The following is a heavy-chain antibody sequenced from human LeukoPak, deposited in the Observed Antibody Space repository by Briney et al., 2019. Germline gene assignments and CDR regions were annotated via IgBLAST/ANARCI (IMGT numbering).Heavy chain of an antibody. CDR2: MNPNSGNT. D-gene: IGHD2-2*01. CDR3: ARALTYCSRTSCYGDAFDI. CDR1: GYTFTSYD. Sequence: GASVKVSCKASGYTFTSYDINWVRQATGQGLEWMGWMNPNSGNTGYAQKFQGRVTMTRITSISTAYMELSSLRSEDTAVYYCARALTYCSRTSCYGDAFDIWGQGTMVTVSS. V-gene: IGHV1-8*01. J-gene: IGHJ3*02.